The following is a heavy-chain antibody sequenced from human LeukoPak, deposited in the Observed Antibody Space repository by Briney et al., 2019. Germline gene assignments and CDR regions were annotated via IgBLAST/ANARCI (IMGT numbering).Heavy chain of an antibody. CDR1: GYTFTGYA. Sequence: KVSCKASGYTFTGYAIQWVRQMPGKGLEWMGIVYLGDSDTRYSPSFQGQVTISADKSISTAYLQWSSLKASDTAMYYCVRHDYFDSRGYYYKELDIWGQGTMVTVSS. D-gene: IGHD3-22*01. CDR2: VYLGDSDT. J-gene: IGHJ3*02. V-gene: IGHV5-51*01. CDR3: VRHDYFDSRGYYYKELDI.